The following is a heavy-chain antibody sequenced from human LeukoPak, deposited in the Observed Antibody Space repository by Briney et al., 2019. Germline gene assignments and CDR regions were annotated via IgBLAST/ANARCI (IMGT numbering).Heavy chain of an antibody. J-gene: IGHJ4*02. CDR3: ARGPYDSSGYYWDYFDY. Sequence: HGESLKISCKGSGYSFTSYWIGWVRQMPGKGLEWMGIIYPGDSDTRYSPSFQGQVTISADKSISTAYLQWSSLKASDTAMYYCARGPYDSSGYYWDYFDYWGQGTLVTVSS. CDR2: IYPGDSDT. CDR1: GYSFTSYW. V-gene: IGHV5-51*01. D-gene: IGHD3-22*01.